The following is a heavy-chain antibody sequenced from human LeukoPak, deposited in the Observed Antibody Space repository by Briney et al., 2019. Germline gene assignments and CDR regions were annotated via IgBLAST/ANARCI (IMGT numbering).Heavy chain of an antibody. D-gene: IGHD3-10*01. CDR2: IIPILGIA. CDR1: GGTFSSYA. V-gene: IGHV1-69*04. Sequence: ASVKVSCKASGGTFSSYAISWVRQAPGQGLEWMGRIIPILGIANYAQKFQGRVTITADKSTSTAYMELSSLRSEDTAVYYCARDSEGGITMVRGAPAPYWGQGTLVTVSS. J-gene: IGHJ4*02. CDR3: ARDSEGGITMVRGAPAPY.